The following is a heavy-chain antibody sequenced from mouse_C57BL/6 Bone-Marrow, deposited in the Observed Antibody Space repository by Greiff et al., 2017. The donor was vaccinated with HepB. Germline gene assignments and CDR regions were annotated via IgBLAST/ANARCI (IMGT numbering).Heavy chain of an antibody. CDR1: GYTFTSYW. D-gene: IGHD2-3*01. CDR3: ARDGGDYYAMDY. J-gene: IGHJ4*01. CDR2: IHPNSGST. V-gene: IGHV1-64*01. Sequence: QVHVKQPGAELVKPGASVKLSCKASGYTFTSYWMHWVKQRPGQGLEWIGMIHPNSGSTNYNEKFKSKATLTVDKSSSTAYMQLSSLTSEDSAVYYCARDGGDYYAMDYWGQGTSVTVSS.